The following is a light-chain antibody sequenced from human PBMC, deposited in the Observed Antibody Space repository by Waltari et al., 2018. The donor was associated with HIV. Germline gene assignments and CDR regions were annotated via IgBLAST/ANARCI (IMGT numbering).Light chain of an antibody. J-gene: IGLJ2*01. CDR2: EVS. V-gene: IGLV2-23*02. Sequence: QSALTQPASVSASPGPSITISCPGTRSDVGSYNLVSWYQQHPGKAPKPIIYEVSKRPSGVSNRFSGSKSGNTASLTISGLQAEDEADYYCCSYAGSSTYVVFGGGTKLTVL. CDR3: CSYAGSSTYVV. CDR1: RSDVGSYNL.